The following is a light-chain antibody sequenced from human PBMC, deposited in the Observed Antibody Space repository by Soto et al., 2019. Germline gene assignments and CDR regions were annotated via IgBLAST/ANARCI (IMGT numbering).Light chain of an antibody. CDR1: QSVSSN. CDR3: QQEGDLPWT. CDR2: GAS. J-gene: IGKJ1*01. V-gene: IGKV3-20*01. Sequence: EIVMTQSPATLSLSPGERATLSCRASQSVSSNLAWYQQKPGQAPRLLIYGASSRATGIPDRFSGRGSGTDFTLTINRLEPEDPSVYYRQQEGDLPWTVGQGTKVDIK.